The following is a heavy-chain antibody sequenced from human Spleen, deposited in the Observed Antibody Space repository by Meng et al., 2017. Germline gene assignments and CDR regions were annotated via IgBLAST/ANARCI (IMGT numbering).Heavy chain of an antibody. J-gene: IGHJ5*01. Sequence: GGSLRLSCAASGFTFSSYWMHWVRQAPGKGLVWVSRINNDGSSTSYADSVKGRFTISRDNAKNTLYLQMNSLRAEDTAVYYCASQMLWEHIDSWGHGTLVTVSS. CDR3: ASQMLWEHIDS. V-gene: IGHV3-74*01. D-gene: IGHD1-26*01. CDR1: GFTFSSYW. CDR2: INNDGSST.